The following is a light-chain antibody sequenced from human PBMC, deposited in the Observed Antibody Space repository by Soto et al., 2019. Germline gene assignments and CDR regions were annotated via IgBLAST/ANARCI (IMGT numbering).Light chain of an antibody. CDR2: ETS. J-gene: IGKJ4*01. V-gene: IGKV1-5*03. CDR3: QESYSTPAVS. Sequence: QMTQSPSTLCASVGDRVSITCRASQSVNRWLAWYQQKPGKAPKLLIYETSSLESGVPSRFGGSGSGTEFTLTISTLQAEDFATYFCQESYSTPAVSFGGGTKVDIK. CDR1: QSVNRW.